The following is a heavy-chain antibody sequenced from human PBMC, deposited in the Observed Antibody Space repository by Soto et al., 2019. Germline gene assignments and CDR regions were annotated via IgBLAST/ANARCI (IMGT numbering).Heavy chain of an antibody. Sequence: GASVKVSCKASGGTFSSYTISWVRQAPGQGLEWMGRIIPILGIANYAQKFQGRVTITADKSTSTAYMELSSLRSEDTAVYYCARTYYYGSGSYSLGHYYYYGMDVWGQGTTVTVSS. CDR3: ARTYYYGSGSYSLGHYYYYGMDV. CDR1: GGTFSSYT. D-gene: IGHD3-10*01. V-gene: IGHV1-69*02. CDR2: IIPILGIA. J-gene: IGHJ6*02.